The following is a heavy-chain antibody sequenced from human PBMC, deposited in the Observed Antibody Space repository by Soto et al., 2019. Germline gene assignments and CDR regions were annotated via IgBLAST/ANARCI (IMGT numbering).Heavy chain of an antibody. D-gene: IGHD3-3*01. CDR1: GGSISSYY. CDR2: IYYSGST. Sequence: PSETLSLTCTVSGGSISSYYWSWIRQPPGKGLEWIGYIYYSGSTNYNPSLKSRVTISVDTSKNQFSLKLSPVTAADTAVYYCARGATIFGVVPPYYYYYMDVWGKGTTVTVSS. J-gene: IGHJ6*03. V-gene: IGHV4-59*01. CDR3: ARGATIFGVVPPYYYYYMDV.